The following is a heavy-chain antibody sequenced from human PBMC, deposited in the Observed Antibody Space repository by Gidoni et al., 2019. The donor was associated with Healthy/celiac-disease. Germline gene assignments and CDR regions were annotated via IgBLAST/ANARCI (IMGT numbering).Heavy chain of an antibody. CDR1: GFTFSSYE. CDR2: ISSSGSTI. CDR3: ARVGYGDYSNIPDY. V-gene: IGHV3-48*03. J-gene: IGHJ4*02. D-gene: IGHD4-4*01. Sequence: EVQLVESGGGLVQPGGSLRLSCAASGFTFSSYEMNWVRQAPGKGLEWVSYISSSGSTIYYADPVKGRFTISRDNAKNSLYLQMNSLRAEDTAVYYCARVGYGDYSNIPDYWGQGTLVTVSS.